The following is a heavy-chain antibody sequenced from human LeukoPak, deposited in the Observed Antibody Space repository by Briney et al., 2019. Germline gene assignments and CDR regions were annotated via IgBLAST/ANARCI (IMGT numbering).Heavy chain of an antibody. Sequence: RSSETLSLTCTVSGGSISSYYWSWIRQPPGKGLEWIGFIYSGSTNYNPSLKSRVTTSVDTSKNQFSLKLTSVTAADTAVYYCARDLSNWGFDSWGQGTLVTVSS. CDR3: ARDLSNWGFDS. J-gene: IGHJ4*02. CDR2: IYSGST. CDR1: GGSISSYY. D-gene: IGHD7-27*01. V-gene: IGHV4-59*01.